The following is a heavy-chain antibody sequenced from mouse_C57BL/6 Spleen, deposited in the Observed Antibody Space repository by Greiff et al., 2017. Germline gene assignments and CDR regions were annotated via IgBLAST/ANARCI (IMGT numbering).Heavy chain of an antibody. D-gene: IGHD2-1*01. V-gene: IGHV1-69*01. CDR3: ARGVSQGNIYAMDY. Sequence: VQLQQPGAELVMPGASVKLSCKASGYTFTSYWMHWVKQRPGQGLEWIGAIDPSDSYTNYTQKFKGNSTLAVDKSSSTAYMQLSSLTSEDSEVYDSARGVSQGNIYAMDYWGQGTSVTVSS. CDR1: GYTFTSYW. J-gene: IGHJ4*01. CDR2: IDPSDSYT.